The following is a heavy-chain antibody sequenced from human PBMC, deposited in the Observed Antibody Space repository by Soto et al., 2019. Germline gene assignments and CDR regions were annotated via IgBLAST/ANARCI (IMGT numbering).Heavy chain of an antibody. V-gene: IGHV4-31*03. D-gene: IGHD3-10*01. CDR2: IYYSGST. CDR3: ASGSTYFCGSGTYGFDF. CDR1: GASISSGGYY. Sequence: PSETLSLTCTVSGASISSGGYYWSWIRQHPGRGLECIGYIYYSGSTDYSPSLKSRLTISVDTSNNQFSLDLSSVTAADTAVYYCASGSTYFCGSGTYGFDFWGEGPPVTVSS. J-gene: IGHJ4*02.